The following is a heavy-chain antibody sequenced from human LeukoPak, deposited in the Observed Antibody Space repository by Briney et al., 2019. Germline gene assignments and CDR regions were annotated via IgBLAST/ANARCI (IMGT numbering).Heavy chain of an antibody. Sequence: ASVKVSCKASGYTFSSYGISWVREAPGQGLERMGWISAYNGNTNYAQKLQGRVTMTTDTSTSTAYMELRSLRSDDTAVYYCARGPYCSGGNCYSQYFDYWGQGTLVTVSS. CDR2: ISAYNGNT. CDR3: ARGPYCSGGNCYSQYFDY. J-gene: IGHJ4*02. D-gene: IGHD2-15*01. CDR1: GYTFSSYG. V-gene: IGHV1-18*01.